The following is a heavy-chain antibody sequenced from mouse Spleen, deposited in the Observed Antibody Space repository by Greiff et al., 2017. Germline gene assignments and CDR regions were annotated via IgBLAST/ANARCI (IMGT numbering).Heavy chain of an antibody. CDR1: GYTFTDYE. Sequence: QVQLQQSGAELVRPGASVTLSCKASGYTFTDYEMHWVKQTPVHGLEWIGAIDPETGGTAYNQKFKGKAILTADKSSSTAYMELRSLTSEDSAVYYCTRGDGYYWYFDGWGAGTTVTVSS. CDR2: IDPETGGT. V-gene: IGHV1-15*01. CDR3: TRGDGYYWYFDG. J-gene: IGHJ1*01. D-gene: IGHD2-3*01.